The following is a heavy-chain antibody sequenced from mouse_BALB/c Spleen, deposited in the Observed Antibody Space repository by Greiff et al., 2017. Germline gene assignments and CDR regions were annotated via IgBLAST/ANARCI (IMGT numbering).Heavy chain of an antibody. CDR3: TRRDGNYYFDY. CDR1: GYTFTSYW. Sequence: VQLQQPGAELVRPGASVKLSCKASGYTFTSYWINWVKQRPGQGLEWIGNIYPSDSYTNYNQKFKDKATLTVDKSSSTAYMQLSSPTSEDSAVYYCTRRDGNYYFDYWGQGTTLTVSS. J-gene: IGHJ2*01. D-gene: IGHD2-1*01. V-gene: IGHV1-69*02. CDR2: IYPSDSYT.